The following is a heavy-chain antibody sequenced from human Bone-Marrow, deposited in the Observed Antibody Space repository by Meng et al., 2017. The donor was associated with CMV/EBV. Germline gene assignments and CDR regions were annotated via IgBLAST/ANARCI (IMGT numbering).Heavy chain of an antibody. D-gene: IGHD2-2*01. CDR2: IRYDGSNK. V-gene: IGHV3-30*02. J-gene: IGHJ4*02. CDR1: GFTFSSYG. CDR3: AKDFFVVVVPAAKTFDD. Sequence: GGSLRLSCAASGFTFSSYGMHWVRQAPGKGLEWVAFIRYDGSNKYYADSVKGRFTISRDNSKNTLYLQMNSLRAEDTAVYYCAKDFFVVVVPAAKTFDDWGQGTLVTVSS.